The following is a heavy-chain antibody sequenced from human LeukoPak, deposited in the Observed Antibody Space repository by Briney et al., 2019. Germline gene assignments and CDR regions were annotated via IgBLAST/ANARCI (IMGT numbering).Heavy chain of an antibody. V-gene: IGHV4-30-2*01. J-gene: IGHJ3*01. CDR3: ARRYSSGYYDAFDV. Sequence: PTRTVSLTVAVSGGSISCGTYSWRWIRKPPGKGLECIGYIYRTGSTDYNPSLKSRVTISVDMSKNQFSLRLSSVTAADTAVYYCARRYSSGYYDAFDVWGQGTMVTVSS. D-gene: IGHD3-22*01. CDR1: GGSISCGTYS. CDR2: IYRTGST.